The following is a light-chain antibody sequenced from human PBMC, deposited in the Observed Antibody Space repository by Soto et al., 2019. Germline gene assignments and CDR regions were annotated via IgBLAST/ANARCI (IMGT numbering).Light chain of an antibody. V-gene: IGKV3-15*01. CDR2: GVS. CDR3: QQYDYWLRR. Sequence: EVVITQSPATLSVSPGESATLSCRTSQSISSNKLAWYQQKPGQPPRLLLLGVSNRATDIPARFSGSGSGTDFSLTISSLQSEDFAVYYFQQYDYWLRRFGQGTKVDI. CDR1: QSISSN. J-gene: IGKJ1*01.